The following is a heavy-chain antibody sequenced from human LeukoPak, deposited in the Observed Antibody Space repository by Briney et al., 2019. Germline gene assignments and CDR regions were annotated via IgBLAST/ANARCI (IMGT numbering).Heavy chain of an antibody. CDR3: ARNHYGSVDY. D-gene: IGHD3-10*01. Sequence: GGSLRLSCAASGFTFSNYCMHWVRRARGKGRVWVSRVNCDRSATNSADSAQGRFTISRDNAKNTLYVQMNSLRPEDTAVYYCARNHYGSVDYWGQGTPVTVSS. J-gene: IGHJ4*02. CDR2: VNCDRSAT. CDR1: GFTFSNYC. V-gene: IGHV3-74*01.